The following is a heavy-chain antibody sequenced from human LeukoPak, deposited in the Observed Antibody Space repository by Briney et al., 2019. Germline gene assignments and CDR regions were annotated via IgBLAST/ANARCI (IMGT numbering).Heavy chain of an antibody. Sequence: ASVKVSCKASGYTFTSYYMHWVRQAPGQGLEWMGIIDPSDGNIAYAQKFQGRVTMTRDTSTSTVYMELSSLRSEDTAVYYCARVSRDCTSTSCYNYFDYWGQGSLVTVSS. CDR2: IDPSDGNI. CDR3: ARVSRDCTSTSCYNYFDY. J-gene: IGHJ4*02. CDR1: GYTFTSYY. D-gene: IGHD2-2*01. V-gene: IGHV1-46*01.